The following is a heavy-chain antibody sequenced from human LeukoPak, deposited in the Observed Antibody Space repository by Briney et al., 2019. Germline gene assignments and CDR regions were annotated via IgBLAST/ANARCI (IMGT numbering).Heavy chain of an antibody. Sequence: GASVKVSCKVPGYTFSIYNIHWVRQAPGQGLEWMGIINPSGGTSYAQNLQGRITMTRDTSTSTVYMELSSLRSDDTAVYYCARGGNYGSGSYSTFRTHFDYWGQGTLVTVSS. CDR1: GYTFSIYN. J-gene: IGHJ4*02. V-gene: IGHV1-46*01. CDR3: ARGGNYGSGSYSTFRTHFDY. CDR2: INPSGGT. D-gene: IGHD3-10*01.